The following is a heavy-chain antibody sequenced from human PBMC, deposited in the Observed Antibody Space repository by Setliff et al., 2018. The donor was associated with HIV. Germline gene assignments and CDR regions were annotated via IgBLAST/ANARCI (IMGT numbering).Heavy chain of an antibody. D-gene: IGHD1-1*01. CDR3: IRVERDLPYKPQFDY. CDR2: IRSKAYGGTA. V-gene: IGHV3-49*04. CDR1: GFTFGDHA. Sequence: GGSLRLSCTASGFTFGDHAMSWVRQAPGKGLEWVSFIRSKAYGGTAEYAASVEGRFTISRDYSKRIAYLKMNSLKAEDTAVYYCIRVERDLPYKPQFDYWGQGTLVTVSS. J-gene: IGHJ4*02.